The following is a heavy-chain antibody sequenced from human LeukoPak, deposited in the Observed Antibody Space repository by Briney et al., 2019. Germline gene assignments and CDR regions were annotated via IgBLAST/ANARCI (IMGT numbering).Heavy chain of an antibody. V-gene: IGHV1-2*02. D-gene: IGHD3-16*02. J-gene: IGHJ4*02. Sequence: ASVKVSCKASGYTFTGYYMHWVRQAPGQGLEWMGWINPNSGGTNYAQKFQGRVTMTRDTSISTAYMELSRLRSDDTAVYYCARDPYDYVWGSYRMTPLYFDDWGQGTLVTVSS. CDR1: GYTFTGYY. CDR2: INPNSGGT. CDR3: ARDPYDYVWGSYRMTPLYFDD.